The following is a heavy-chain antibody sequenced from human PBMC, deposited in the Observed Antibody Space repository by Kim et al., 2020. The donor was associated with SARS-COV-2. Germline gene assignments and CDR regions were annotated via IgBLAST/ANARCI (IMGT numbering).Heavy chain of an antibody. CDR3: VRGASLWWYFDL. D-gene: IGHD5-18*01. V-gene: IGHV3-30*04. CDR1: GFTFSRSA. J-gene: IGHJ2*01. CDR2: IGEDGRHE. Sequence: GGSLRLSCEASGFTFSRSAMHWVRQAPGKGLEWVAVIGEDGRHENYGDSVKGRFTISRDNFKITLYLQMNSLRVDDTSVYYCVRGASLWWYFDLWGRGTLVTVSS.